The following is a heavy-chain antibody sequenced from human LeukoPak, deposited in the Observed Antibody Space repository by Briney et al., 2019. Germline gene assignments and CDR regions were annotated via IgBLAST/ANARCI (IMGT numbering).Heavy chain of an antibody. Sequence: PSETLSLSCPVSGGSNSSSTWRGVRQPPGKGLEWIGYICYSGSTNYNPSLKSRVTISVDTSKNQFSLKLASVTAADTALYYCASRPLVRRGCATFLPYFDCWGQGALVTVSS. V-gene: IGHV4-59*01. CDR1: GGSNSSST. D-gene: IGHD6-19*01. CDR3: ASRPLVRRGCATFLPYFDC. CDR2: ICYSGST. J-gene: IGHJ4*02.